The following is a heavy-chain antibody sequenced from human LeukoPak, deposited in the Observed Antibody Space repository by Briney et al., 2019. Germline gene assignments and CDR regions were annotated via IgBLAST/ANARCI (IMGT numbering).Heavy chain of an antibody. CDR3: ARGTLYGDFDY. J-gene: IGHJ4*02. D-gene: IGHD4-17*01. CDR1: GSGFTSYW. V-gene: IGHV5-51*01. Sequence: GEALKISFKGSGSGFTSYWIGWARPMPGKGLEWMGIIYPGDSDTRYSPSFQGQVTISADKSISTAYLQWGSLKASDTAMYYCARGTLYGDFDYWGQGTLVTVSS. CDR2: IYPGDSDT.